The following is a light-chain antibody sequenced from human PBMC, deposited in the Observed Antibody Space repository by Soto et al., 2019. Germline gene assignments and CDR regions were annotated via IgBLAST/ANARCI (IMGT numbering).Light chain of an antibody. V-gene: IGKV1-5*01. J-gene: IGKJ1*01. CDR1: QSISHF. CDR2: DAS. Sequence: DIQITPSPSTPSSSLWGRVTNTCGASQSISHFLAWYQQKPGKVPKLLIYDASNLGSGVPSRFSGSGSGTDFTLTISGLQPDDFTTYYCQQYTSYSRAFGQGTKVDIK. CDR3: QQYTSYSRA.